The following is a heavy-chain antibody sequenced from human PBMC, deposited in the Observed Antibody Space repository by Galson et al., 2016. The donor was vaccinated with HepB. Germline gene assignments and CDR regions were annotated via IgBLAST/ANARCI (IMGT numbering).Heavy chain of an antibody. CDR2: IYSRCDT. V-gene: IGHV3-66*01. J-gene: IGHJ4*02. Sequence: SLRLSCAASGVTASTNYMCYARQAPGGGLEWVSAIYSRCDTFYADSVKGRFTISRDNSKNTLYLQMNSLRAEDTAVYYCARATWPWNGGQGTRVTVSS. D-gene: IGHD2/OR15-2a*01. CDR1: GVTASTNY. CDR3: ARATWPWN.